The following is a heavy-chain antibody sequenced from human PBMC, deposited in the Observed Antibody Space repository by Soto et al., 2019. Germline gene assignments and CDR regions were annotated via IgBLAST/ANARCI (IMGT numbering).Heavy chain of an antibody. D-gene: IGHD7-27*01. V-gene: IGHV5-51*01. CDR1: GYSFTSYW. Sequence: GESLKISCKGSGYSFTSYWIGWVRQMPGKGLEWMGTIYPGDSDTRYSPSFQGQVTISADKSISTAYLQWSSLKASDTAMYYCARLAWDYYYYYYMDVWGKGTTVTVSS. J-gene: IGHJ6*03. CDR3: ARLAWDYYYYYYMDV. CDR2: IYPGDSDT.